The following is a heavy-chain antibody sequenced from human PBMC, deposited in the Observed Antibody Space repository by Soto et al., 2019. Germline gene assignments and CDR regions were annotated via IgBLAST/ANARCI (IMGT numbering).Heavy chain of an antibody. CDR1: GGTFSSYA. Sequence: QVQLVQSGAEVKKPGSSGKVSCKASGGTFSSYAISWVRQAPGQGLEWMGVIIPIFGTANYAQNFQGRVTITADESTSTAYMELRSLRSEDTAVYYCARVRYSGYDYDDFDIWGQGTMVTVSS. V-gene: IGHV1-69*01. CDR2: IIPIFGTA. J-gene: IGHJ3*02. D-gene: IGHD5-12*01. CDR3: ARVRYSGYDYDDFDI.